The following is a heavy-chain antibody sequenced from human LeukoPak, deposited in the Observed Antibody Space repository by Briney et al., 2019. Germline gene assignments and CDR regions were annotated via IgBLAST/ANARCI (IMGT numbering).Heavy chain of an antibody. Sequence: SVKVSCKASGGTFSSYAISWVRQAPGQGLEWMGGIIPIFGTANYAQKFQGRVTITTDVSTSTAYMELSSLRSEDTAVYYCASNRHCTNGVCYNEYYFDYWGQGTLVTVSS. J-gene: IGHJ4*02. D-gene: IGHD2-8*01. V-gene: IGHV1-69*05. CDR2: IIPIFGTA. CDR3: ASNRHCTNGVCYNEYYFDY. CDR1: GGTFSSYA.